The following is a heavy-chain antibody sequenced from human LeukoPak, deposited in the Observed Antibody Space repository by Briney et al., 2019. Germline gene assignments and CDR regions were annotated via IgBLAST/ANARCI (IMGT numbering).Heavy chain of an antibody. Sequence: GGSLRLSCAASGFTVSSNYMSWVRQAPGKGLEWVSYISSSSSTIYYADSVKGRFTISRDNAKNSLYLQMNSLRAEDTAVYYCARYYYDSSGYFPMDVWGKGTTVTVSS. D-gene: IGHD3-22*01. CDR2: ISSSSSTI. J-gene: IGHJ6*04. CDR3: ARYYYDSSGYFPMDV. CDR1: GFTVSSNY. V-gene: IGHV3-48*01.